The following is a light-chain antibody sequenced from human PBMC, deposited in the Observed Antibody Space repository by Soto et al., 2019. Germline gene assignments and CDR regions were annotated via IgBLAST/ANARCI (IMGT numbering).Light chain of an antibody. V-gene: IGLV1-51*01. Sequence: QSVLTQPPSVSAAPGQKVTISCSGSSSNIENNYVSWYQQFPGTAPKLLIYDNNERPSGIPDRFSGSKSGTSATLGITGLQTGDEADYYCGTWDSSLSTVVFGGGTKVTVL. CDR1: SSNIENNY. CDR3: GTWDSSLSTVV. CDR2: DNN. J-gene: IGLJ2*01.